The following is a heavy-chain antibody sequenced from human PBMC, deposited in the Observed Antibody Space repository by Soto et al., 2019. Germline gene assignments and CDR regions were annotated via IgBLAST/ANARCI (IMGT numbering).Heavy chain of an antibody. CDR2: ITDKDGST. V-gene: IGHV3-23*01. Sequence: XVSLRLSCAASGFTFSRDGMSWVRQAPGKGLEWVSLITDKDGSTYYADSVKGRFTISRDNTKNTLFLQMNSLKTEDTAVYYCTTRIAAAVHFDYWGQGTLVTVSS. CDR1: GFTFSRDG. J-gene: IGHJ4*02. D-gene: IGHD6-13*01. CDR3: TTRIAAAVHFDY.